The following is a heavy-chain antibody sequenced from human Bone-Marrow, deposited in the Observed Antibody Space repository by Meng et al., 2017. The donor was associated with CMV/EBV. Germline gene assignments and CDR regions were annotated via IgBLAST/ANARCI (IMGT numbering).Heavy chain of an antibody. J-gene: IGHJ4*02. CDR1: GFTFSSYA. Sequence: GGSLRLSCAASGFTFSSYAMSWVRQAPGKGLEWVSAISGSGGSTYSADSVKGRFTTSRDNSKNTVYLQMNSLRAEDTAVYYCAKQGLAIAAAGTFDYWGQGTVVTGSS. CDR2: ISGSGGST. V-gene: IGHV3-23*01. D-gene: IGHD6-13*01. CDR3: AKQGLAIAAAGTFDY.